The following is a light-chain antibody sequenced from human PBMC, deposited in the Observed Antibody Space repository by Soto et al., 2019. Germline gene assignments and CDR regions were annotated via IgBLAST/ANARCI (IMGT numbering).Light chain of an antibody. CDR3: LLYYGGVYV. Sequence: QSVVTQEPSLTVSPGGTVTLTCASSTGAVTSGYYPNWFQQKPGQAPRSLIYSTSNTHSWTPARFSGSLLGGKAALTLSGVQPEDEAAYYCLLYYGGVYVFGTGTKVTVL. CDR1: TGAVTSGYY. CDR2: STS. J-gene: IGLJ1*01. V-gene: IGLV7-43*01.